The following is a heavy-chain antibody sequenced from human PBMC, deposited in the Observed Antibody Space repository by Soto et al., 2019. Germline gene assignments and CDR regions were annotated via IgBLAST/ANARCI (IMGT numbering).Heavy chain of an antibody. V-gene: IGHV3-23*01. CDR3: AKNGDFDYDAFDV. J-gene: IGHJ3*01. CDR2: ITGNSARI. Sequence: EVQLLQSGGGVVQPGGSLRLSCAASDSTIRRYAMSWVRQAPGKGLERVSGITGNSARIYYADSVKGRFSISRDNSKNTLYLQMDTLRAEDTAVYYCAKNGDFDYDAFDVWGQGTVVTVSS. CDR1: DSTIRRYA. D-gene: IGHD3-16*01.